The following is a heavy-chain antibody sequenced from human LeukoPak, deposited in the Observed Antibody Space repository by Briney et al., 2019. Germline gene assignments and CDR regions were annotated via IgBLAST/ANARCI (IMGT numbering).Heavy chain of an antibody. J-gene: IGHJ1*01. CDR3: AKDDDWGRFKD. CDR1: GVTFSSYA. V-gene: IGHV3-23*01. CDR2: ISGSGGST. Sequence: GGSLRLSCAASGVTFSSYAMSWVRQAPGKGLEWVSAISGSGGSTYYTDSVRGRFTISRDKSKNTVSLQMNSLRGEDTAVYYCAKDDDWGRFKDWGQGTLVTVSS. D-gene: IGHD3-16*01.